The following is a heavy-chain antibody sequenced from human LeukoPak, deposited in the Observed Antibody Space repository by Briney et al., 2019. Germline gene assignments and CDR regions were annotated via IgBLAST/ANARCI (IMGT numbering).Heavy chain of an antibody. CDR2: IYYSGST. D-gene: IGHD2-15*01. CDR1: GGSISSYY. Sequence: SETLSLTCTVSGGSISSYYWSWIRQPPGKGLEWIGYIYYSGSTNYNTSLKSRVTISVDTSKNQFSLKLSSVTAADTAVYYCARSVEGYCSGGSCYSYYYYMDVWGKGTTVTVSS. V-gene: IGHV4-59*01. J-gene: IGHJ6*03. CDR3: ARSVEGYCSGGSCYSYYYYMDV.